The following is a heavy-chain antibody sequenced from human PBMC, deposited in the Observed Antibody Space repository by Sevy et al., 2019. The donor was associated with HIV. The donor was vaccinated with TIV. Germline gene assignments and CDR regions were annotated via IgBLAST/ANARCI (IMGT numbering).Heavy chain of an antibody. Sequence: GGSLRLSCEVSGFTFSDFWMTWVRQSPGKGLEWVAYINQDERHINLLDSVRSRFTISRDNAKNSLYLQMDSLRAEDTAIYYCARDPDWGALDRWGQGTLVTVSS. D-gene: IGHD7-27*01. V-gene: IGHV3-7*01. CDR1: GFTFSDFW. CDR2: INQDERHI. J-gene: IGHJ5*02. CDR3: ARDPDWGALDR.